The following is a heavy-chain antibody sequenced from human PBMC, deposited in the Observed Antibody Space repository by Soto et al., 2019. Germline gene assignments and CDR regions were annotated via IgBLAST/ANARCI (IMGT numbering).Heavy chain of an antibody. CDR1: GFTFSSYG. V-gene: IGHV3-33*01. J-gene: IGHJ3*02. CDR3: ARDNYYDSSGYSSDAFDI. D-gene: IGHD3-22*01. Sequence: QVQLVESGGGVVQPGRSLRLSCAASGFTFSSYGMHWVRQAPGKGLEWVAVIWYDGSNKYCADSVKGRFTISRDNSKNTLYLQMNSLRAEDTAVYYCARDNYYDSSGYSSDAFDIWGQGTMVTVSS. CDR2: IWYDGSNK.